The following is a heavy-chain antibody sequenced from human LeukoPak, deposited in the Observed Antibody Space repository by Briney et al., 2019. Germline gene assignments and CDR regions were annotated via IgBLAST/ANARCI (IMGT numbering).Heavy chain of an antibody. CDR2: INPSGGST. D-gene: IGHD3-22*01. J-gene: IGHJ4*02. CDR1: GYTFTSYY. V-gene: IGHV1-46*01. Sequence: ASVKVSCKASGYTFTSYYMHWVQQAPGQGLEWMGIINPSGGSTSYAQKFQGRVTMTRDTSTSTVYMELSSLRSEDTAVYYCARGDYYDSSGYLQFDYWGQGTLVTVSS. CDR3: ARGDYYDSSGYLQFDY.